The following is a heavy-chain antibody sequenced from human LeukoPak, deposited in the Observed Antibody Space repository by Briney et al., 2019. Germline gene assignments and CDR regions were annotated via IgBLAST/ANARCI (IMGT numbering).Heavy chain of an antibody. D-gene: IGHD2-21*02. Sequence: PGGSLRLSCAASGFTVSSNYMSWVRQAPGKGLEWVSVIYSGGSTYYADSVKGRFTISRDNSKNTLYLQMNSLRAEDTAVYYCARGAYCGGDCLLPPIERYWYFDLWGRGTLVTVSS. CDR1: GFTVSSNY. J-gene: IGHJ2*01. CDR3: ARGAYCGGDCLLPPIERYWYFDL. CDR2: IYSGGST. V-gene: IGHV3-53*01.